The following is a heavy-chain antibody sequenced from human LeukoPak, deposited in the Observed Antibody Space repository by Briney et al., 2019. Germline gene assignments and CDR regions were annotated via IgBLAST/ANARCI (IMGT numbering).Heavy chain of an antibody. J-gene: IGHJ4*02. Sequence: GSLRRSCAASGFTFSSYGMYWVRQAPGKGREWRAFIRNDGSNKYYADSVKGRFTISRDNSKNTLYLQMNSLRAEDTAVYYCARSGYCSSTSCLRSFDYWGQGTLVTVSS. V-gene: IGHV3-30*02. CDR1: GFTFSSYG. D-gene: IGHD2-2*03. CDR2: IRNDGSNK. CDR3: ARSGYCSSTSCLRSFDY.